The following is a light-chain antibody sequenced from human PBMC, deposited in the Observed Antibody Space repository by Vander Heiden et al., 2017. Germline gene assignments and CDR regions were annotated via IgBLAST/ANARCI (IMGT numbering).Light chain of an antibody. CDR2: DAS. J-gene: IGKJ1*01. CDR3: QQRSRWPGT. Sequence: PGERATLSCRASQTVSSYLAWYQQKLGQAPRLLIHDASNRATGIPARFSGSGSGTDFTLTISSLEPEDFAVYYCQQRSRWPGTFGQGTKVEIK. CDR1: QTVSSY. V-gene: IGKV3-11*01.